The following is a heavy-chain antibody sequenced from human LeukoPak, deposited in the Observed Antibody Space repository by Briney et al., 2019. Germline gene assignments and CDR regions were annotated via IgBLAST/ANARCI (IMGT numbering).Heavy chain of an antibody. D-gene: IGHD4-11*01. CDR3: ASHSNYGWRAFDI. J-gene: IGHJ3*02. V-gene: IGHV1-2*02. CDR2: INPNSGGT. Sequence: GASVKVSCKASGYTFTGYYMHWVRQAPGQGLEWMGWINPNSGGTNYAQKFQGRVTMTRDTSISTAYMELSRLRYDDTALYYCASHSNYGWRAFDIWGQGTMVIVS. CDR1: GYTFTGYY.